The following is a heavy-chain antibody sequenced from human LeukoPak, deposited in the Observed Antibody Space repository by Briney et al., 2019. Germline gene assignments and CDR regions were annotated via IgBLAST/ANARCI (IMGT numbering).Heavy chain of an antibody. CDR3: AKDDPLLAAHDY. J-gene: IGHJ4*02. V-gene: IGHV3-30-3*01. CDR2: ISYDGSNK. Sequence: PGRSLRLSCAASGFTFSSYAMHWVRQAPGKGLEWVAVISYDGSNKYYADSVKGRFTISRDNSKNTLYLQMNSLRAEDTAVYYCAKDDPLLAAHDYWGQGTLVTVSS. CDR1: GFTFSSYA. D-gene: IGHD6-13*01.